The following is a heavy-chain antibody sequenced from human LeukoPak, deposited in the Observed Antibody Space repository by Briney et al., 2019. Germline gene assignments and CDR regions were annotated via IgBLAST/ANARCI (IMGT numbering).Heavy chain of an antibody. CDR2: IFSNDEK. D-gene: IGHD3-10*01. V-gene: IGHV2-26*01. J-gene: IGHJ4*02. Sequence: SGPVLVKPTETLTLTCTVSGFSLSSAGMGVSWIRQPPGKALEWLAHIFSNDEKSYNTSLKSRLTISKDTSKSQVVLTMTGMDPVDTGTYYCARIGYKYGSYYFDDWGQGTLVTVSS. CDR3: ARIGYKYGSYYFDD. CDR1: GFSLSSAGMG.